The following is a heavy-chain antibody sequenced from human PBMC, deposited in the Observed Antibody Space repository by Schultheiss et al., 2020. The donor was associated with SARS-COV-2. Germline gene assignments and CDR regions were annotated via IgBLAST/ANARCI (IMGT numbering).Heavy chain of an antibody. J-gene: IGHJ6*02. CDR1: GGSISSSSYY. CDR3: ARLTPVVPDPYYYYGMDV. D-gene: IGHD2-2*01. V-gene: IGHV4-61*05. CDR2: IYYSGST. Sequence: SETLSLTCTVSGGSISSSSYYWGWIRQPPGKGLEWIGYIYYSGSTNYNPSLKSRVTISVDTSKNQFSLKLSSVTAADTAVYYCARLTPVVPDPYYYYGMDVWGQGTTVTVSS.